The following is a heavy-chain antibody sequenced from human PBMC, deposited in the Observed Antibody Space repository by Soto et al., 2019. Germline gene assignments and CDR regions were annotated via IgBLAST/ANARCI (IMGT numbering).Heavy chain of an antibody. Sequence: PSETLSLTCAVYGGSFSGYYWSWIRQPPGKGLEWIGEINHSETTKYNPSLKGRVNMSLDTSKNQVSLHLKSVTAADTAVYYCARANSSTWYKLEYKWFDPWGQGTLVTVSS. CDR3: ARANSSTWYKLEYKWFDP. V-gene: IGHV4-34*01. CDR2: INHSETT. CDR1: GGSFSGYY. D-gene: IGHD6-13*01. J-gene: IGHJ5*02.